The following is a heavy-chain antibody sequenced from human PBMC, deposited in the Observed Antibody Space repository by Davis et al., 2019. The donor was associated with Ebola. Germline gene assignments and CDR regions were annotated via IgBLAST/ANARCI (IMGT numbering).Heavy chain of an antibody. CDR1: GGTFSSYA. CDR3: ARAGNMGYSYGTGGY. J-gene: IGHJ4*02. Sequence: AASVKVSCKASGGTFSSYAISWVRQAPGQGLEWMGGIIPIFGIANYAQKFQGRVTITADKSTSTAYMELSSLRSEDTAVYYCARAGNMGYSYGTGGYWGQGTLVTVSS. D-gene: IGHD5-18*01. CDR2: IIPIFGIA. V-gene: IGHV1-69*10.